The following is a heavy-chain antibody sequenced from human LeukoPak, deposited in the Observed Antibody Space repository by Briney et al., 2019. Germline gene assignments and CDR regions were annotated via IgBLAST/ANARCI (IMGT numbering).Heavy chain of an antibody. D-gene: IGHD3-16*01. V-gene: IGHV3-73*01. J-gene: IGHJ5*02. CDR3: TVPQSGGNWFDP. CDR1: GFTFSDSA. Sequence: GGSLRLSCAASGFTFSDSAIHWVRQASGKGPEWVGRIRGKGFSDPPAYAASVKDRFTISRDDSESTTYLQMNSLKAEDTAVYYCTVPQSGGNWFDPWGPGTQVTVSS. CDR2: IRGKGFSDPP.